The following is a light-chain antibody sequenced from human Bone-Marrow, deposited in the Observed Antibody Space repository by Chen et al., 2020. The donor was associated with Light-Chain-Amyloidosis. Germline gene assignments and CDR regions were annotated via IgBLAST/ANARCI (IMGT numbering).Light chain of an antibody. CDR3: LQLSSYPLT. Sequence: DIQLTQSPSFLSAFVGDRVTITFRASQGISNYFAWFQQKAGKAPKLLIYATSTLQSGVPPRFSGSGSGTEFTLTIGGLQPEDFATYYCLQLSSYPLTFCGGTMVEIK. J-gene: IGKJ4*01. CDR1: QGISNY. V-gene: IGKV1-9*01. CDR2: ATS.